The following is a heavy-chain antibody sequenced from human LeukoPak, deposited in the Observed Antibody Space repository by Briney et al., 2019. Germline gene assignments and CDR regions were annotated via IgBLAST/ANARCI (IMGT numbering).Heavy chain of an antibody. CDR1: GFTFSSYG. D-gene: IGHD6-19*01. Sequence: GGSLRLSCAASGFTFSSYGMHCVRQAPGKGLEWVAVISYDGSNKYYADSVKGRFTVSRDNSKNTLYLQMNSLRAEDTAVYYCAKDGPSNAVAAYYFDYWGQGTLVTVSS. CDR2: ISYDGSNK. V-gene: IGHV3-30*18. J-gene: IGHJ4*02. CDR3: AKDGPSNAVAAYYFDY.